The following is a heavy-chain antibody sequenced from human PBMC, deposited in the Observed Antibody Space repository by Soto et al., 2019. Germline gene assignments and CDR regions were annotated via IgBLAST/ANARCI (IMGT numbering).Heavy chain of an antibody. Sequence: EVQLVESGGGLVKPGGSLRLSCAASGFIFDIYSMTWVRQAPGKGLEWVSSISSSSSYIYYADSVKGRFTISLDNAENSLYLQMSSLRADDTAVYYCAGDREASSDIRYYYYGIDVWSQGTKITVSS. CDR1: GFIFDIYS. D-gene: IGHD2-15*01. CDR2: ISSSSSYI. V-gene: IGHV3-21*01. CDR3: AGDREASSDIRYYYYGIDV. J-gene: IGHJ6*02.